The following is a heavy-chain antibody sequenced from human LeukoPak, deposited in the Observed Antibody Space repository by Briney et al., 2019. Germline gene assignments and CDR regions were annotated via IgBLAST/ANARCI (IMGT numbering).Heavy chain of an antibody. CDR2: VNTKGES. Sequence: SETLSLTCTVSGVSMSAFQWSWVRQSPEKGLEWIGCVNTKGESNYNPSLKSRVITSVDTSKSQFSLRLTSVTAADTAVYYCATSNDAKIAPFDHWGQGALVTVSS. V-gene: IGHV4-4*09. CDR1: GVSMSAFQ. J-gene: IGHJ4*02. D-gene: IGHD2-8*01. CDR3: ATSNDAKIAPFDH.